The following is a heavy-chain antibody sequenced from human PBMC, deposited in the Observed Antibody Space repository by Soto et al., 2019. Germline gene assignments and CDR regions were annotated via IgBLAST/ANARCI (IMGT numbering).Heavy chain of an antibody. D-gene: IGHD3-10*01. CDR3: AYGSGSYLHYFEY. V-gene: IGHV1-69-2*01. J-gene: IGHJ4*02. CDR1: GDAYTYQY. Sequence: GAAAKAPSNDCGDAYTYQYVRWAQQAPGKGLEWLGLVDPEESETIYAEKFQGRVTITADTSTDTAYMELRSLRSEDTGVYYCAYGSGSYLHYFEYWGQGT. CDR2: VDPEESET.